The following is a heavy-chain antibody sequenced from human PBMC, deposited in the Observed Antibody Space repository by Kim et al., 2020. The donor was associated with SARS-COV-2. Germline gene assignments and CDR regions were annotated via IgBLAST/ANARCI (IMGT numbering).Heavy chain of an antibody. CDR2: IFYTGTT. D-gene: IGHD6-25*01. CDR3: MRRVRTGPVETAADV. J-gene: IGHJ4*02. CDR1: GCSINSDGFH. V-gene: IGHV4-39*01. Sequence: SETLSLTCTVSGCSINSDGFHWVWLRPSPGKGLEWIGGIFYTGTTFYNTSLMNRVTMSVDTSKNQFFLSLASVTAADTSVYYCMRRVRTGPVETAADVWGRGIPVTVSS.